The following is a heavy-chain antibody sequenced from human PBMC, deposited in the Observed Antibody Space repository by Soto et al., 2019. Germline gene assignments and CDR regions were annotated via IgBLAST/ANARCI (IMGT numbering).Heavy chain of an antibody. J-gene: IGHJ5*02. V-gene: IGHV1-69*01. CDR1: GGTFSSYA. Sequence: QVQLVQSGAEVKKPGSSVKVSCKASGGTFSSYAISWVRQAPGQGLEWMGGIIPIFGTANYAQKFQGRVTITADESTSTAYMELSSRRSEDTAVYYCARGHFDSSGYYPMTNWFDPWGQGTLVTVSS. D-gene: IGHD3-22*01. CDR3: ARGHFDSSGYYPMTNWFDP. CDR2: IIPIFGTA.